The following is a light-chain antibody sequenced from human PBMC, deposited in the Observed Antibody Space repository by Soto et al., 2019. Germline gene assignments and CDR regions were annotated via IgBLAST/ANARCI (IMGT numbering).Light chain of an antibody. Sequence: IQMTQSPSSLAASVGDRVTISCRASPGISNSVAWYQQQPGKVPKVLIYDASTLQSGAPSRFSGRGSGTDFTLTIRGPQPEAVAIYYCQKYNSGLETFGPGTKVDIK. CDR1: PGISNS. J-gene: IGKJ3*01. CDR3: QKYNSGLET. CDR2: DAS. V-gene: IGKV1-27*01.